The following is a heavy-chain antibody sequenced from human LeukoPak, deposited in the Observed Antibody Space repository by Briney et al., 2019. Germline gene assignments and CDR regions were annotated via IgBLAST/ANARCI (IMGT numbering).Heavy chain of an antibody. CDR3: AKDTPLTAYTSGWSNNCFDY. CDR1: GFSFRDYA. J-gene: IGHJ4*02. D-gene: IGHD6-19*01. CDR2: VSGGAEAT. V-gene: IGHV3-23*01. Sequence: GGSLRLSCAASGFSFRDYAMTWVRQAPGKGLEWVSTVSGGAEATYYADSVKGRFAISRDNSKSALYLQMNSLRAEDTAIYYCAKDTPLTAYTSGWSNNCFDYWGQGTLVTVSS.